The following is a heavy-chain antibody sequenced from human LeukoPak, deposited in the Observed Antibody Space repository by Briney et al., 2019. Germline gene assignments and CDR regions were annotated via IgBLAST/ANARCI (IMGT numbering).Heavy chain of an antibody. CDR2: ISPMCGTA. D-gene: IGHD3-10*01. CDR1: GGTFSSYA. V-gene: IGHV1-69*01. Sequence: SVKVSCKASGGTFSSYAMSWVRQAPGQGLGGMGGISPMCGTANYAQKLQGRVTITGDESTSTAYMELSSLSSDDTAVYYCARDPPNLLLWFGEFQDAFDIWGQGTMVTVSS. CDR3: ARDPPNLLLWFGEFQDAFDI. J-gene: IGHJ3*02.